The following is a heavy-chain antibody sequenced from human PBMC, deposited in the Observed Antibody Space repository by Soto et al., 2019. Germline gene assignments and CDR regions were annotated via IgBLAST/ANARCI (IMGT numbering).Heavy chain of an antibody. CDR2: IIPLFGTT. CDR1: GGTISNYA. V-gene: IGHV1-69*12. D-gene: IGHD3-3*01. J-gene: IGHJ5*02. CDR3: ARGGFWSGYYSWFAP. Sequence: QVQLVQSGAEVKKPGSSVKVSCKTSGGTISNYAISWVRQAPGQGLEWMGGIIPLFGTTNYAQKFQGRVTITADESTRTAYMELSSLSSEATAVYYCARGGFWSGYYSWFAPWGQGTLVTVSS.